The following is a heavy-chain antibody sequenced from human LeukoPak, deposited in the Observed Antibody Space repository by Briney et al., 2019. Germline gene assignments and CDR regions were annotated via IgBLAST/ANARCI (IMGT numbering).Heavy chain of an antibody. J-gene: IGHJ6*02. D-gene: IGHD1-7*01. CDR3: ARNNWNYVPDGLDV. Sequence: SETLSLTCTVSGASINTGDYYWSWIRQPPGKGLEWIGYIYYSGSTHYNPSLKSRVTISVDTSKNQFSLKLSSVTAADTAVYYCARNNWNYVPDGLDVWGQGTTVTVSS. V-gene: IGHV4-30-4*01. CDR2: IYYSGST. CDR1: GASINTGDYY.